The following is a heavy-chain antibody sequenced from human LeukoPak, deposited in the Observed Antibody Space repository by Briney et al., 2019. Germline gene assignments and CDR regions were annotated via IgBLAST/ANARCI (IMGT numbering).Heavy chain of an antibody. Sequence: ASVNVSCKASGYTFTGYYMHWVRQAPGQGLGWMGWINPTSGGTNYAQKFQGRVTMTTDTSISTAYMALSRLTSDDTAVYYCARWRGSWFFDYWGQGTLVTVSS. J-gene: IGHJ4*02. CDR1: GYTFTGYY. CDR3: ARWRGSWFFDY. V-gene: IGHV1-2*02. D-gene: IGHD1-26*01. CDR2: INPTSGGT.